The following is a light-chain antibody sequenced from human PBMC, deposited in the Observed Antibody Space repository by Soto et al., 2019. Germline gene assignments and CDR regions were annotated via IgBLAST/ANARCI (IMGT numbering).Light chain of an antibody. V-gene: IGKV1-39*01. CDR1: QSISSY. J-gene: IGKJ2*01. CDR2: AAS. CDR3: QHSYSTPYT. Sequence: DIQMTQSPSSLSASVGDRVTITCRASQSISSYLNWYQQKPGKAPKLLIYAASSLQSGVPSRFSGSESGTDFTLTISSLQPEDFATYYCQHSYSTPYTFGQGTKLEIK.